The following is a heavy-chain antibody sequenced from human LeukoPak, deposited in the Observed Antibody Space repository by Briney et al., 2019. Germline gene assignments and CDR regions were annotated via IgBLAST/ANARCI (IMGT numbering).Heavy chain of an antibody. Sequence: PGGSQRLSCAGYGFTCSSDFMNSVRQATGKGMEWVVSIKHDGGETYSADSVQGRFTISRDNAKNALYLQMNSLRAEDTAVYYRASGFYYDSSGSSVYYFDYWGQGTLVTVSS. CDR2: IKHDGGET. V-gene: IGHV3-7*02. CDR3: ASGFYYDSSGSSVYYFDY. CDR1: GFTCSSDF. J-gene: IGHJ4*02. D-gene: IGHD3-22*01.